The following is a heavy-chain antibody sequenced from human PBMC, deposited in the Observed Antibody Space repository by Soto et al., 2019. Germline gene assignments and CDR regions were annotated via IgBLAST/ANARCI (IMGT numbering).Heavy chain of an antibody. CDR3: SRVLRPYYYDSSGYGAFDI. J-gene: IGHJ3*02. V-gene: IGHV1-69*13. CDR1: GGTFSSYA. Sequence: SVKVSCKASGGTFSSYAISWVRQAPGQGLEWMGGIIPIFGTANYAQKFQGRVTITADESTSTAYMELSSLRSEDTAVYFCSRVLRPYYYDSSGYGAFDIWGQGTMVTVSS. CDR2: IIPIFGTA. D-gene: IGHD3-22*01.